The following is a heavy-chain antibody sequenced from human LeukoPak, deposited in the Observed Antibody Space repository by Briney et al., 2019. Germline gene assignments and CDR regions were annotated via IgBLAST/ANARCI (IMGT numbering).Heavy chain of an antibody. J-gene: IGHJ2*01. CDR2: ITTAVNP. D-gene: IGHD3-10*01. Sequence: GGSLRLSCAPSGFTLYRYDMHWVPHATGKGREWDSVITTAVNPCYLGSVQSQLIISRENANNSFYLQMNSLRAGGTAVYYCVRSGANGYFDLWGRGTVDTVST. CDR3: VRSGANGYFDL. CDR1: GFTLYRYD. V-gene: IGHV3-13*05.